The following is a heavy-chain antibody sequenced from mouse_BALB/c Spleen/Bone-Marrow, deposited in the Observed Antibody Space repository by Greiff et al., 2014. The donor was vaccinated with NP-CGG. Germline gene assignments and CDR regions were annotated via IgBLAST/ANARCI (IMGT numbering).Heavy chain of an antibody. CDR1: GYAFSSSW. CDR3: ARHAYGNSYWYFDV. D-gene: IGHD2-1*01. V-gene: IGHV1-82*01. Sequence: QVQLKDSGPELVKPGASVKISCKASGYAFSSSWMNWVKQRPGQGLEWIGRIYPGDGDTNYNGKFKGKATLTADKSSSTAYMQLSSLTSVDSAVYFCARHAYGNSYWYFDVWGAGTTVTVSS. CDR2: IYPGDGDT. J-gene: IGHJ1*01.